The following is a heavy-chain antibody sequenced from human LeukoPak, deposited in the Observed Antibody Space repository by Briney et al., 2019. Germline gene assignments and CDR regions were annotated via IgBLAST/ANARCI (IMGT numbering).Heavy chain of an antibody. V-gene: IGHV4-39*01. CDR1: GGSISSSSYY. CDR2: IYYSGST. J-gene: IGHJ4*02. CDR3: ARGSYVDMGFDH. Sequence: NPSETLSLTCTVSGGSISSSSYYWGWIRQPPGKGLEWIGSIYYSGSTYYNPSLKSRVTISVDTSKNQFSLKLSSVTAADTAVYYCARGSYVDMGFDHWGQGTLVTVSS. D-gene: IGHD5-12*01.